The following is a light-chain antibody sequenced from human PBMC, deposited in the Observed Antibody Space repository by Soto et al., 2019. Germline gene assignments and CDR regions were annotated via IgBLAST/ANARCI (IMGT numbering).Light chain of an antibody. CDR3: ASYAGGKNFYV. J-gene: IGLJ1*01. CDR1: TSDVGGSDY. Sequence: QSVLTQPRSVSGSPGQSVTISCTGATSDVGGSDYVSWYQHHPGKAPKLIIYEVTKRPSGVPDRFSGSKSGNTASLTVSGLQAEDEADYHCASYAGGKNFYVFGTGTKLTVL. V-gene: IGLV2-11*01. CDR2: EVT.